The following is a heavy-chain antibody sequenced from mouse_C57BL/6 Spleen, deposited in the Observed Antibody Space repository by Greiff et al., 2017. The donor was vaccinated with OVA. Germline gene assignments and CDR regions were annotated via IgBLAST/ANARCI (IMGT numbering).Heavy chain of an antibody. CDR2: INPSNGGT. V-gene: IGHV1-53*01. CDR1: GYTFTSYW. CDR3: ARLEMITYYFDY. D-gene: IGHD2-4*01. Sequence: QVQLKQPGTELVKPGASVKLSCKASGYTFTSYWMHWVKQRPGQGLEWIGNINPSNGGTNYNEKFKSKATLTVDKSSSTAYMQLSSLTSEDSAVYYCARLEMITYYFDYWGQGTTLTVSS. J-gene: IGHJ2*01.